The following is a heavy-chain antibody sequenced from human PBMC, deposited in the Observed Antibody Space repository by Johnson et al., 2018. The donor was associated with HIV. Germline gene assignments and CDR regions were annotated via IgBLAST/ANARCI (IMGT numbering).Heavy chain of an antibody. CDR3: AREEATLFFRASGAAFNI. J-gene: IGHJ3*02. Sequence: EVQLVESGGGVVQPGRSLRLSCAASGFTFDDYAMHWVRQAPGKGLEWVSGISWNSGSIAYADSVKGRFTISRDSAKNCLYLQMNSLRADDTALYYCAREEATLFFRASGAAFNIWGRGTTVTVSS. D-gene: IGHD3-3*01. V-gene: IGHV3-9*01. CDR1: GFTFDDYA. CDR2: ISWNSGSI.